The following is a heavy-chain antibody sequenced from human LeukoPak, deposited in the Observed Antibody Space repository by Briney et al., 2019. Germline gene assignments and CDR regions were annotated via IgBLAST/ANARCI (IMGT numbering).Heavy chain of an antibody. V-gene: IGHV3-23*01. Sequence: PGGSLRLSCAASGFTFSSDAMSWVRQAPGKGLEWVSAISGSGGSTYYADSVKGRFTISRVNSKSTLYLQMNSLRAEDTAVYYCAKEEGYYGSGSYYSGVPYYFDYWGQGTLVTVSS. D-gene: IGHD3-10*01. CDR3: AKEEGYYGSGSYYSGVPYYFDY. CDR1: GFTFSSDA. CDR2: ISGSGGST. J-gene: IGHJ4*02.